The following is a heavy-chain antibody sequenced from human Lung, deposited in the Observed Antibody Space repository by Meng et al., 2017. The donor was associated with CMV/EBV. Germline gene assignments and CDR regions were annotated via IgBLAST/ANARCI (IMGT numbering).Heavy chain of an antibody. J-gene: IGHJ6*02. CDR1: GTSIRSSTYY. V-gene: IGHV4-39*07. CDR3: AREGGKGDYRDYRMYYGVDV. D-gene: IGHD4-11*01. Sequence: SETLSLTXSLSGTSIRSSTYYWGWIRQPPGKGLEWIGSISYSGNTYYNPSLKSPVTISVDTSKNQFSLRLSSVTAADTAVYYCAREGGKGDYRDYRMYYGVDVWGQGTTVTVSS. CDR2: ISYSGNT.